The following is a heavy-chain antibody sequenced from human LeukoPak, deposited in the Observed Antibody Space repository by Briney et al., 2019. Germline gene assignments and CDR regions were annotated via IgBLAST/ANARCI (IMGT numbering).Heavy chain of an antibody. J-gene: IGHJ4*02. CDR3: ARGAAAAGYFDY. V-gene: IGHV6-1*01. CDR2: TYYRSKLYN. D-gene: IGHD6-13*01. Sequence: SQTLSLTCALSGDIVSSNSAAWNWIRQSPSRGLEWLGRTYYRSKLYNDYAVSVKSRITINPDTSKNQFSLQLNSVTPEDTAVYYCARGAAAAGYFDYWGQGTLVTVSS. CDR1: GDIVSSNSAA.